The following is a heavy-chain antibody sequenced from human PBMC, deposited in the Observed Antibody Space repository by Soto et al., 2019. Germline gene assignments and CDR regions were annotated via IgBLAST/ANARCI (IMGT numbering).Heavy chain of an antibody. CDR3: AREVSLNGVLDF. Sequence: SETLTLTCNVAVASINSVGHYWTWIRQHPGKGLEWMGYIYYNGNTYYNPSLKSRLTISLDTSKGQFSLTLTSVTAADKALYFCAREVSLNGVLDFWGQGGLGTVS. V-gene: IGHV4-31*03. CDR1: VASINSVGHY. D-gene: IGHD2-8*01. CDR2: IYYNGNT. J-gene: IGHJ4*02.